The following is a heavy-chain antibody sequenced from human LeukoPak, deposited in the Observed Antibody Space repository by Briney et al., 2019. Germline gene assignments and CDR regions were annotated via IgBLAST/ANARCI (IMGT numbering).Heavy chain of an antibody. Sequence: GGSLRLSCAASGFTFSNYNMNWVRQAPGKGLEWVSVISSSSRYMYYADSVKGRFTISRDNAKNSLYLQMNSLRAEDTAVYYCARVSKAVSLAIDYGAQGPLVTVST. CDR2: ISSSSRYM. CDR3: ARVSKAVSLAIDY. J-gene: IGHJ4*02. V-gene: IGHV3-21*06. CDR1: GFTFSNYN. D-gene: IGHD6-19*01.